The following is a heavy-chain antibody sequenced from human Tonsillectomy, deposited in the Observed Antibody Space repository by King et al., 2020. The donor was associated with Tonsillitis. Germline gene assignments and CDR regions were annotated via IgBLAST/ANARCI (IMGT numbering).Heavy chain of an antibody. CDR1: GGSISSYY. D-gene: IGHD3-3*01. CDR2: IYYSGST. V-gene: IGHV4-59*01. CDR3: ARDRIFGVDYYGMDV. J-gene: IGHJ6*02. Sequence: VQLQESGPGLVKPSETLSLTCTVSGGSISSYYWSWIRQPPGKGLEWIRYIYYSGSTNYNPSLKSQVTISVDTSKNQFSLKLSSVTAADTAVYYCARDRIFGVDYYGMDVWGHGTTVTVSS.